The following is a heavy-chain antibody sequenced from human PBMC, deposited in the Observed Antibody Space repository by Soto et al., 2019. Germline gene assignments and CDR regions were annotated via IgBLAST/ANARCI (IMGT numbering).Heavy chain of an antibody. Sequence: GGSLRLSCAASGFTFSSYAMHWVRQAPGKGLEWVAVISYDGSNKYYADSVKGRFTISRDNSKNTLYLQMNSLRAEDTAVYYCAREGRYSYGLDRRGFDYWGQGTLVTVSS. CDR3: AREGRYSYGLDRRGFDY. CDR2: ISYDGSNK. CDR1: GFTFSSYA. J-gene: IGHJ4*02. D-gene: IGHD5-18*01. V-gene: IGHV3-30-3*01.